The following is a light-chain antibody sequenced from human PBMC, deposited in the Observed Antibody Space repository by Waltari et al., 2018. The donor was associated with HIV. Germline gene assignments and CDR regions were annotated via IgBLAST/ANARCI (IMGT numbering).Light chain of an antibody. CDR3: MQGTHWPFT. Sequence: EVVMTQSQLSLPVTLGQPASISCRSGQSLLYRDGNTYLNWFHQRPGQSPRRLIYNVSNRDSGVPDRFSGSGSGTDFTLKISRVEAEDVGVYYCMQGTHWPFTFGPGTKVDIK. J-gene: IGKJ3*01. CDR1: QSLLYRDGNTY. V-gene: IGKV2-30*01. CDR2: NVS.